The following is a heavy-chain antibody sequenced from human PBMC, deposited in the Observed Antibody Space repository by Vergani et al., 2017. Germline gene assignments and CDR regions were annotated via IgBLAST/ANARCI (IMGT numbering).Heavy chain of an antibody. Sequence: QVQLVESGGGVVQPGRSLRLSCAASGFTFISYGMHGVRQAPGKGREWVAVISDDGSNKFYADPVKGRFTISRDKSKNSLYLKMNRLRAEDTAVYDCAKGRGSGNGGMDVGGQGTTVTVSS. CDR2: ISDDGSNK. CDR3: AKGRGSGNGGMDV. D-gene: IGHD3-10*01. J-gene: IGHJ6*02. V-gene: IGHV3-30*18. CDR1: GFTFISYG.